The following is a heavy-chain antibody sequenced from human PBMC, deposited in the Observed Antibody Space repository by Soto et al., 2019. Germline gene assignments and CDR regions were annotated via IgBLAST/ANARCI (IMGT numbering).Heavy chain of an antibody. CDR2: ISSSSSYI. D-gene: IGHD1-26*01. CDR3: ARDSGGSWLQIPNLGIDS. J-gene: IGHJ4*02. CDR1: GFTFSSYS. Sequence: EVQLVESGGGLVKPGGSLRLSCAASGFTFSSYSMNWVRQAPGKGLEWVSSISSSSSYIYYADSVKGRFTISRDNAKNSLYLQMNSLRAEDTAVYYCARDSGGSWLQIPNLGIDSWGQGTLVTVSS. V-gene: IGHV3-21*01.